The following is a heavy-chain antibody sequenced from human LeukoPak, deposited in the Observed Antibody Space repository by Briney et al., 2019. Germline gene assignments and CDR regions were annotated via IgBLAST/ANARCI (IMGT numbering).Heavy chain of an antibody. D-gene: IGHD4-17*01. CDR3: ASAPGATVTTLGY. Sequence: PGGSLRLSCAASGFTFSSYWMHWVRQAPGKGLVWVSRINSDGSSTSYADSVKGRFTISRDNAKNTLYLQMNSLRAEDTAVYYCASAPGATVTTLGYWGQGTLVTVSS. J-gene: IGHJ4*02. V-gene: IGHV3-74*01. CDR2: INSDGSST. CDR1: GFTFSSYW.